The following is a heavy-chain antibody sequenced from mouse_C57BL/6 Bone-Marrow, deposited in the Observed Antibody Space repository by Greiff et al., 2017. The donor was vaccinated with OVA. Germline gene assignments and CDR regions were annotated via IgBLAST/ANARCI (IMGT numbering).Heavy chain of an antibody. CDR2: IYPGDGDT. Sequence: QVQLQQSGPELVKPGASVKISCKASGYAFSSSWMNWVKQRPGKGLEWIGRIYPGDGDTNYNGKFKGKATLTAAKSSSTAYMQLSSLTSEDSAVYFCARRGLYYYGSSYGLDYWGQGTTLTVSS. D-gene: IGHD1-1*01. CDR1: GYAFSSSW. CDR3: ARRGLYYYGSSYGLDY. J-gene: IGHJ2*01. V-gene: IGHV1-82*01.